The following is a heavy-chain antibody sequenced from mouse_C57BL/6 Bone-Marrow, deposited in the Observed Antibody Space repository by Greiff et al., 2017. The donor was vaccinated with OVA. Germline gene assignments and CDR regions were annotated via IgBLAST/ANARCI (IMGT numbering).Heavy chain of an antibody. CDR2: IDPSDSYT. J-gene: IGHJ2*01. Sequence: QSCKASGYTFTSYWMQWVKQRPGQGLEWIGEIDPSDSYTNYNQKFKGKATLTVDTSSSTAYMQLSSLTSEDSAVYYCARLLPFFDYWGQGTTLTVSS. CDR1: GYTFTSYW. V-gene: IGHV1-50*01. CDR3: ARLLPFFDY. D-gene: IGHD2-3*01.